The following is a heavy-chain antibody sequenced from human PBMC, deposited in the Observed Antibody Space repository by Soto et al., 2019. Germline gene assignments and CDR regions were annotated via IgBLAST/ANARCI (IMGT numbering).Heavy chain of an antibody. V-gene: IGHV5-10-1*01. CDR1: GYSFTSYW. Sequence: GESLKISCKASGYSFTSYWINWVRQMPGKGLEWMGRIDPSDSYTNYSPSFQGHVTISADKSISTAYLQWSSLKASDTAIYYCARLHCSSTTSNRRAALNWFDPWGQGTLVTV. D-gene: IGHD2-2*01. CDR3: ARLHCSSTTSNRRAALNWFDP. CDR2: IDPSDSYT. J-gene: IGHJ5*02.